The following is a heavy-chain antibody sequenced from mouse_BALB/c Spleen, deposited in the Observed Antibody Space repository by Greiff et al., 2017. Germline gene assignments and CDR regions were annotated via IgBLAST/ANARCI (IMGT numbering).Heavy chain of an antibody. V-gene: IGHV1-14*01. J-gene: IGHJ2*01. CDR2: INPYNDGT. CDR3: ARGGDYYGSSYYFDY. Sequence: LEESGPELVKPGASVKMSCKASGYTFTSYVMHWVKQKPGQGLEWIGYINPYNDGTKYNEKFKGKATLTSDKSSSTAYMELSSLTSEDSAVYYCARGGDYYGSSYYFDYWGQGTTLTVSS. D-gene: IGHD1-1*01. CDR1: GYTFTSYV.